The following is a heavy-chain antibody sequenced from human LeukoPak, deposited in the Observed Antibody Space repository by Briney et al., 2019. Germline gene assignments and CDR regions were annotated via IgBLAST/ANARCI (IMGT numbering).Heavy chain of an antibody. CDR3: VKEPHYYDRSGYF. J-gene: IGHJ4*02. CDR2: IGGDGGST. V-gene: IGHV3-43*02. Sequence: PGGSLRLSCAASGFTFDDYAMHWVRQAPGKGLGWVSLIGGDGGSTYYADSVKGRFTISRDNSKNSLFLQMKSLRTDDTALYYCVKEPHYYDRSGYFWGQGTLVTVSS. D-gene: IGHD3-22*01. CDR1: GFTFDDYA.